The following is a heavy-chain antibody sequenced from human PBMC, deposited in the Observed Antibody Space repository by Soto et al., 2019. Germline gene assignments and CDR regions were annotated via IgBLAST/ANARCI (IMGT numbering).Heavy chain of an antibody. CDR1: GFTFSSYA. D-gene: IGHD3-10*01. CDR2: ISYDGSNK. J-gene: IGHJ5*02. CDR3: ARDGLLWFGEQTNGFDP. V-gene: IGHV3-30-3*01. Sequence: PRKSLRLSRAASGFTFSSYAMHSVPQAPGKGLEWVAVISYDGSNKYYADSVKGRFTISRDNPKNTLYLQMNSLRAEDTAVYYCARDGLLWFGEQTNGFDPWGKGPLX.